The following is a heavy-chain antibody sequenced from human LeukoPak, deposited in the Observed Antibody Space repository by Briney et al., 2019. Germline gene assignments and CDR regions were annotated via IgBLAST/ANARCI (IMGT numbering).Heavy chain of an antibody. V-gene: IGHV4-4*07. D-gene: IGHD3-10*01. J-gene: IGHJ5*02. CDR3: ARDSSTTMVRGVIPWFDP. CDR2: IYTSGST. CDR1: GGSISSYY. Sequence: PSETLSLTCTVSGGSISSYYWSWIRQPAGKGLEWIGRIYTSGSTNYNPSLKSRVTMSVDTSKNQFSLKLSSVTAADTAVYCCARDSSTTMVRGVIPWFDPWGQGTLVTVSS.